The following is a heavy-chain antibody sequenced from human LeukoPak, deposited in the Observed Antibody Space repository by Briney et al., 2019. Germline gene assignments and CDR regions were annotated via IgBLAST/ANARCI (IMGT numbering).Heavy chain of an antibody. J-gene: IGHJ4*02. CDR2: MYNSGST. Sequence: SETLSLTCTASGGSISGSYWSWIRQPPGKGLEWIAYMYNSGSTNYNPSLKSRVTISIDTSKNQFSLKLSSLTAADTAIYYCARGIESYGDYGYWGQGILVTVSS. CDR3: ARGIESYGDYGY. V-gene: IGHV4-59*01. CDR1: GGSISGSY. D-gene: IGHD4-17*01.